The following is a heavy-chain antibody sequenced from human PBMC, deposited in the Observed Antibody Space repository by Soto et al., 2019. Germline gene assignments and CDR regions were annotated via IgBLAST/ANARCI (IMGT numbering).Heavy chain of an antibody. J-gene: IGHJ4*02. CDR3: VKGGRYSSSSGLDH. D-gene: IGHD6-6*01. CDR2: ISYDGTNK. V-gene: IGHV3-30*18. Sequence: QVQLVESGGGVVQPGTSLRLSCAASGFSFSSCAMHWVRQAPGRGLEWVAVISYDGTNKYYADSVKGRFTISRDNSKNPLYLQMNSLGAEDTAVYYCVKGGRYSSSSGLDHWVKGTLVTVSS. CDR1: GFSFSSCA.